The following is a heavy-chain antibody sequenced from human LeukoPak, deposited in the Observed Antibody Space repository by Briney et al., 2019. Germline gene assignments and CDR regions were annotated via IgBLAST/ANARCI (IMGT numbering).Heavy chain of an antibody. CDR1: GYXFTGYY. Sequence: ASVKVSCKASGYXFTGYYTHWVRQAPGQGLECMGWINPNSGGTYYAQKFEGRVTMTRDTSISTAYMELSRLRSDDTAVYYCARGAGYCSGGSCLYFGMDVWGQGTTVIVSS. J-gene: IGHJ6*02. CDR3: ARGAGYCSGGSCLYFGMDV. CDR2: INPNSGGT. D-gene: IGHD2-15*01. V-gene: IGHV1-2*02.